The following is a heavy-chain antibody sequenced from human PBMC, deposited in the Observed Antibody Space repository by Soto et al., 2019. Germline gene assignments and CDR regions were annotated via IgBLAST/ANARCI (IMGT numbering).Heavy chain of an antibody. J-gene: IGHJ4*02. D-gene: IGHD6-6*01. CDR2: IFPGDSDT. CDR1: GYIFANDW. V-gene: IGHV5-51*01. Sequence: GESLKISCKGSGYIFANDWIAWVRQMPGKGLEWMGIIFPGDSDTRYSPSFQGQVTISADKSINTAYLQWSSLKASDTAVYYCARRVAAHPYFDFWGQGALVTVSS. CDR3: ARRVAAHPYFDF.